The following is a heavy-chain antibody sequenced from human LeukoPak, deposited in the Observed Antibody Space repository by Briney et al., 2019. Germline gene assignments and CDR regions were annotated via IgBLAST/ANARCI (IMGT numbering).Heavy chain of an antibody. CDR2: ISSSSSYI. J-gene: IGHJ6*04. Sequence: GGSLRLSCAASGFTFSSYSMNWVRQAPGKGLEWVSSISSSSSYIYYADSVKGRFSISRDNANNSVYLQMNNLRAEDTAVYYCAELGITMIGGVWGKGTTVTISS. CDR3: AELGITMIGGV. D-gene: IGHD3-10*02. V-gene: IGHV3-21*01. CDR1: GFTFSSYS.